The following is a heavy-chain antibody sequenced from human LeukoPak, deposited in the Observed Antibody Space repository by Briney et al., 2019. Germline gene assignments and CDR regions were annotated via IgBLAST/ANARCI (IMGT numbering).Heavy chain of an antibody. Sequence: ASVKVSCKASGYTFTSYYMHWVRQAPGQGLEWMGIINPSGGSTSYAQKFQGRVTMTRDTSTSTVYMELSSLRSEDTAVYYCARDLNAAAGTNWFDPWGQGTLVSVSS. CDR1: GYTFTSYY. CDR2: INPSGGST. D-gene: IGHD6-13*01. CDR3: ARDLNAAAGTNWFDP. V-gene: IGHV1-46*01. J-gene: IGHJ5*02.